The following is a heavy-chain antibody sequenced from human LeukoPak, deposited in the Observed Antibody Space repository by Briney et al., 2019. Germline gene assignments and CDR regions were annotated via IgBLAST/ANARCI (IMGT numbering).Heavy chain of an antibody. CDR3: ARFAGAYYGMDV. Sequence: ASVKVSCKASGYTFTSYDINWVRQATGQGLEWMGWMNPNSGNTGYAQKFQGRVTMTRSTSISTAYMELSSLRSEDTAVYYCARFAGAYYGMDVWGQGTTVTVSS. CDR2: MNPNSGNT. J-gene: IGHJ6*02. CDR1: GYTFTSYD. V-gene: IGHV1-8*01. D-gene: IGHD3-10*01.